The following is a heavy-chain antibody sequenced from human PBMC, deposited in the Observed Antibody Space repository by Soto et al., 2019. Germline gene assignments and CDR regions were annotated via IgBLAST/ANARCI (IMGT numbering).Heavy chain of an antibody. V-gene: IGHV4-31*03. J-gene: IGHJ5*02. D-gene: IGHD3-16*01. Sequence: QVQLQESGPGLVKPSQTLSLTCTVSGGSISSGGYYWSWIRQHPGKGLEWIGYIYYSGSTYYNPSRKCRVTMSVDTSKNQFALKLSSVTAADTAVYYWARVGGINWFDPWGQGTLVTVSS. CDR2: IYYSGST. CDR1: GGSISSGGYY. CDR3: ARVGGINWFDP.